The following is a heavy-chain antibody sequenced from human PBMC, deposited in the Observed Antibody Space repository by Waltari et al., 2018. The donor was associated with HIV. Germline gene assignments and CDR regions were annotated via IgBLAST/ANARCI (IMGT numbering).Heavy chain of an antibody. CDR3: TTGDIVVVTDY. J-gene: IGHJ4*02. D-gene: IGHD2-21*02. CDR2: FKSETGGGTT. V-gene: IGHV3-15*01. Sequence: EVQLVVAGGGVVKPGGSLRLSCALYGFTFTNAWMRWVRPAPGKGLEWDGLFKSETGGGTTDYAAPVKGRFTISRDDSKNTLYLQMNSLKTEDTAVYYCTTGDIVVVTDYWGQGTLVTVSS. CDR1: GFTFTNAW.